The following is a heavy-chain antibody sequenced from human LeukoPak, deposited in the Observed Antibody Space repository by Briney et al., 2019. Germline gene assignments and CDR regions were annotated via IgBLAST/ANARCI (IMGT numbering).Heavy chain of an antibody. V-gene: IGHV5-51*01. CDR3: ARPTYYYDSSGYYFDY. CDR1: RYSFTCYW. D-gene: IGHD3-22*01. Sequence: GETLKISCKGSRYSFTCYWIGWVRQMPGKGLEWMRIIYPGDSDTRYSPSFQGQVTISADKSISTAYLQWSSLKASDTAMYYCARPTYYYDSSGYYFDYWGQGTLVTVSS. J-gene: IGHJ4*02. CDR2: IYPGDSDT.